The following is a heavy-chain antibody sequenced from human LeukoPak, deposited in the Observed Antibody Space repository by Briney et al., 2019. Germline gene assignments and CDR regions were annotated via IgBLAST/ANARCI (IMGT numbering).Heavy chain of an antibody. CDR3: AKHSSGYIPTGY. D-gene: IGHD3-22*01. V-gene: IGHV3-23*01. Sequence: GGSLSLSCAASGFTFSSYARSGFRQAPGKGRGWVSAISGSGGSTYYADSVKGRFTISRDNSKNTLYLQMNSLRAEDTAVYYCAKHSSGYIPTGYWGQGTLVTVSS. J-gene: IGHJ4*02. CDR2: ISGSGGST. CDR1: GFTFSSYA.